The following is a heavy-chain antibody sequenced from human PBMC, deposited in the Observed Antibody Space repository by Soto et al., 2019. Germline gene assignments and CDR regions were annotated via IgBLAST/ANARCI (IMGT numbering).Heavy chain of an antibody. CDR2: IWYDGSNK. D-gene: IGHD6-13*01. CDR3: ARGGTLYSSSWYFSYY. CDR1: GFTFSSYG. Sequence: GGSLRLSCAASGFTFSSYGMHWVRQAPGKGLEWVAVIWYDGSNKYYADSVKGRFTISRDNSKNTLYLQMNSLRAEDTAVYYCARGGTLYSSSWYFSYYWGQGTLVTVSS. V-gene: IGHV3-33*01. J-gene: IGHJ4*02.